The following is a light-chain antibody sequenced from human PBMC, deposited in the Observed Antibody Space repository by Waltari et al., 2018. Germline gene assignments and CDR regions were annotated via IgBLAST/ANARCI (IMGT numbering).Light chain of an antibody. V-gene: IGKV3-20*01. Sequence: EIVLTQSPVTLSLSPGERATLACRASQSVSSSYLAWYQQKPGQAPRLLIYGASIRATGIADRFSGSGAGTDFTITIYRLEPEDFALYYCQQYGSSRTFGQGTKVEIK. CDR3: QQYGSSRT. CDR1: QSVSSSY. CDR2: GAS. J-gene: IGKJ1*01.